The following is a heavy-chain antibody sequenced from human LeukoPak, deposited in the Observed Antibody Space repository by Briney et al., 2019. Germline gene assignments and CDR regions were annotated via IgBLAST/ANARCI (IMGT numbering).Heavy chain of an antibody. CDR2: ISSSSSTI. V-gene: IGHV3-48*01. CDR3: ARDDGMAPFDY. J-gene: IGHJ4*02. D-gene: IGHD5-24*01. Sequence: GGSLRPSCAASGFTFSSYSMNWVRQAPGKGLEWVSYISSSSSTIYYADSVKGRFTISRDNAKNSLCLQMNSLRAEDTAAYYCARDDGMAPFDYWGQGTLVTVSS. CDR1: GFTFSSYS.